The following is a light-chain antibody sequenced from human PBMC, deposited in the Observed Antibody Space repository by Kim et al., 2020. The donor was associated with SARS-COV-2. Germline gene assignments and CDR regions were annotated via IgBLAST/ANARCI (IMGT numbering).Light chain of an antibody. CDR3: QQFHNWPLYS. CDR2: GAS. CDR1: QSLNSN. J-gene: IGKJ2*03. Sequence: EVMMTQSPATLSVSPGERATLSCRARQSLNSNLAWYQQKSGQAPRLLIFGASTRASGVPARFSGGGSGTEFTLTITSLQSEDFAVYYCQQFHNWPLYSFGQGTKLEI. V-gene: IGKV3-15*01.